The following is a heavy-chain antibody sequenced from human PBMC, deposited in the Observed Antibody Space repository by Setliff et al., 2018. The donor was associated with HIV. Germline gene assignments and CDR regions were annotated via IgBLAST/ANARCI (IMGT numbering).Heavy chain of an antibody. J-gene: IGHJ4*02. CDR3: VRDTTGGWMLTN. CDR1: GFTFSSFA. CDR2: NNLDSRAI. Sequence: GGSLRLSCAASGFTFSSFAMNWVRQAPGKGLEWISYNNLDSRAIYYADSVRGRFTISRDNARDSLYLQMNSLRAEDTAVYYCVRDTTGGWMLTNWGQGTLVTVSS. D-gene: IGHD6-19*01. V-gene: IGHV3-48*04.